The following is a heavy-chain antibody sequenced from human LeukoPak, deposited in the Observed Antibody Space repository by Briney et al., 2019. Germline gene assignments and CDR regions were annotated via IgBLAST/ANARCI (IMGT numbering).Heavy chain of an antibody. CDR3: AREAYSSGRAGTFDI. V-gene: IGHV3-30*03. CDR1: GFTFNRCW. Sequence: GGSLRLSCVVSGFTFNRCWMNWVRQAPGKRLEWVALNPHDGGNKQYGDSAKGRFTVSRENSKNTVDLNMDSLTVDDTAIYYCAREAYSSGRAGTFDIWGQGTMVTVSS. D-gene: IGHD6-19*01. J-gene: IGHJ3*02. CDR2: NPHDGGNK.